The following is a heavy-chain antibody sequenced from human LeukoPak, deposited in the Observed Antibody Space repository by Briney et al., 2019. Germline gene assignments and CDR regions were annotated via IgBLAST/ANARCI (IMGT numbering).Heavy chain of an antibody. CDR2: IYYSGST. CDR1: GGSISSGGYY. J-gene: IGHJ6*02. D-gene: IGHD4-23*01. V-gene: IGHV4-31*03. CDR3: ARAHYGGNSYYYGMDV. Sequence: SETLSLTCTVSGGSISSGGYYWSWIRQHPGKGLEWIGYIYYSGSTYYNPSLKSRVTISVDTSKNQFSLKLSSVTAADTAVYYCARAHYGGNSYYYGMDVWGQGTTVTVSS.